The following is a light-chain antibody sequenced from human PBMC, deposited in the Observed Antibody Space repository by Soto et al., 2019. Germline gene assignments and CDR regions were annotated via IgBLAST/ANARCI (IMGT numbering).Light chain of an antibody. J-gene: IGKJ1*01. CDR3: QHDSSPRT. CDR2: GAS. CDR1: QSVSSSY. V-gene: IGKV3-20*01. Sequence: EIVLTQSPGTLSLSPGERATLSCRASQSVSSSYLAWYQHKPGQAPRLLIYGASISATGIPDRFSGSWSGTDFTLTSSLQPAEDATDYCCQHDSSPRTFGQGTKVDIK.